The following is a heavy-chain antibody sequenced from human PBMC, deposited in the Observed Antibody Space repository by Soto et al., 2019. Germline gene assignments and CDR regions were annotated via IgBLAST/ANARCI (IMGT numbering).Heavy chain of an antibody. CDR2: INHSGST. CDR3: ARGGGSRGLYYYDSSGYPLDY. CDR1: GGSFSGYY. J-gene: IGHJ4*02. Sequence: SETLSLTCAVYGGSFSGYYWGWIRQPPGKGLEWIGEINHSGSTNYNPSLKSRVTISVDTSKNQFSLKLSSVTAADTAVYYCARGGGSRGLYYYDSSGYPLDYWGQGTLVTVSS. D-gene: IGHD3-22*01. V-gene: IGHV4-34*01.